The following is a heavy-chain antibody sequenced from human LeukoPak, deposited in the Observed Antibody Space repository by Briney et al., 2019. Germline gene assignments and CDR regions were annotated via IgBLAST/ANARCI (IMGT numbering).Heavy chain of an antibody. CDR3: ARDKEGFGPLD. CDR1: GYTFTSHA. CDR2: ITVYNGNT. J-gene: IGHJ4*02. Sequence: ASVKVSCKASGYTFTSHAISWVRQAPGQGPEWIGWITVYNGNTIYAQKLQGRVTMTTDTSTSTAYMELRSLRSDDTAVYYCARDKEGFGPLDWGQGTLVTVSS. V-gene: IGHV1-18*01. D-gene: IGHD3-10*01.